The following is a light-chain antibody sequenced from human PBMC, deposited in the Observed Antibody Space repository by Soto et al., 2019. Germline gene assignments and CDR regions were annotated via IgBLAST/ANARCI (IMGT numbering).Light chain of an antibody. CDR3: QHYNSYSEA. CDR2: GVS. J-gene: IGKJ1*01. CDR1: QSISSS. V-gene: IGKV1-5*01. Sequence: DIQMTQSPSSLSASVGDKVTITCRASQSISSSLNWXQQKSGKAPNLLIYGVSRLQGGVPSRFSGSGSGTEFTLTISSLQPDDFATYYCQHYNSYSEAFGQGTKVDIK.